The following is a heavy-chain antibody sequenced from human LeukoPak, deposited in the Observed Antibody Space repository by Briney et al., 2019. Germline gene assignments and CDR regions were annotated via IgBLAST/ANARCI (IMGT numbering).Heavy chain of an antibody. CDR1: GGSFSGYY. J-gene: IGHJ6*03. V-gene: IGHV4-34*01. D-gene: IGHD3-3*01. CDR3: ARAGPRTYYDFWSGYPGLYYYYMDV. Sequence: PSETLSLTGAVYGGSFSGYYGSWIRQPPGKGLGWIGEINHSGSTTYNPSLKSRVTISVDTSKNQFSLKLSSVTAADTAVYYCARAGPRTYYDFWSGYPGLYYYYMDVWGKGTTVTVSS. CDR2: INHSGST.